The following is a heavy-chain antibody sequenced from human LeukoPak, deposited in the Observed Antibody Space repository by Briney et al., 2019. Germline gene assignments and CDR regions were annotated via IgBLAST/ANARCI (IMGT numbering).Heavy chain of an antibody. J-gene: IGHJ4*02. CDR2: ISRNSGHM. Sequence: GGSLRLSCAASQFTFSDYSMNWVRQAPGKGLEWVSSISRNSGHMYYADSVKGRLTISRDNSKNTLYLEMNSLRAEDTAVYYCARDRAVRYFDYWGQGTLVTVSS. V-gene: IGHV3-21*01. D-gene: IGHD3-16*02. CDR1: QFTFSDYS. CDR3: ARDRAVRYFDY.